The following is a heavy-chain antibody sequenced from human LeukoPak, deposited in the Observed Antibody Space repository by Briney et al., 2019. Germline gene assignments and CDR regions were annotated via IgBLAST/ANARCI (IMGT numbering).Heavy chain of an antibody. J-gene: IGHJ4*02. V-gene: IGHV4-61*02. Sequence: QTLSLTCTVSGGSISSGSYYWSWIRQPAGKGLEWTGRIYTSGSTNYNPSLKSRVTISVDTSKNQFSLKLSSVTAADTAVYYCARSPGSSVDYWGQGTLVTVSS. CDR3: ARSPGSSVDY. CDR2: IYTSGST. CDR1: GGSISSGSYY. D-gene: IGHD6-13*01.